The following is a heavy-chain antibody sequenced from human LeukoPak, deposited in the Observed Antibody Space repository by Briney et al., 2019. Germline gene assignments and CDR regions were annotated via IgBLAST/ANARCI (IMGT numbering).Heavy chain of an antibody. Sequence: GWSLRLSCTPSGLTFSTYAMTGVRQAPAKGLEWVSSIDGSGHSTYCADSVKGRFTISRDYSKNTLYLQMNRLLGDNTGLYHRARDSGSYLQPADYWGQGTLVTVSS. J-gene: IGHJ4*02. D-gene: IGHD1-26*01. CDR3: ARDSGSYLQPADY. V-gene: IGHV3-23*01. CDR2: IDGSGHST. CDR1: GLTFSTYA.